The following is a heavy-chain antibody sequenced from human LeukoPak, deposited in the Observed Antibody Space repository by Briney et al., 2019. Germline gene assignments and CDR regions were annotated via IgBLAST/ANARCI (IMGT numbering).Heavy chain of an antibody. Sequence: GGSLRLSCAASGFTFTSYAMSWVRQAPGKGLEWGSAISGSGGSTYYADSVKGRFTISRDNSKNTLYLQMNSLRAEDTAVYYCAKRSVAGTGYYFDCWGQGTLVTVSS. J-gene: IGHJ4*02. CDR1: GFTFTSYA. CDR3: AKRSVAGTGYYFDC. V-gene: IGHV3-23*01. D-gene: IGHD6-19*01. CDR2: ISGSGGST.